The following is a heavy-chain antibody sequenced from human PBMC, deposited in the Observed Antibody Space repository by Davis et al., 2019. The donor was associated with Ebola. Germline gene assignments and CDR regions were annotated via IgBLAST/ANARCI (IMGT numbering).Heavy chain of an antibody. Sequence: MPSETLSLTCSVSGASVRSYYWNWIRQPPGKGLEWIGEINHSGRTNYNPSLKSRVTMSVDTSKNQFSLRVRSVTAADTAVYYCARGGGYGGYGMDVWGQGTTVTVSS. D-gene: IGHD6-25*01. V-gene: IGHV4-34*01. CDR1: GASVRSYY. CDR3: ARGGGYGGYGMDV. CDR2: INHSGRT. J-gene: IGHJ6*02.